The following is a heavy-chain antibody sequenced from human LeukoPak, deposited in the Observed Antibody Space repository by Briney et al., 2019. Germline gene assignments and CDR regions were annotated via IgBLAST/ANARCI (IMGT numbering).Heavy chain of an antibody. J-gene: IGHJ3*02. V-gene: IGHV4-30-2*01. CDR3: ARESLAVAAAFDI. CDR1: GGSFSSGGFS. CDR2: IYHSGST. D-gene: IGHD6-19*01. Sequence: PSETLSLTCAVYGGSFSSGGFSWSWIRQPPGKGLEWIGEIYHSGSTNYNPSLKSRVTISVDKSKNQFSLKLSSVTAADTAVYYCARESLAVAAAFDIWGQGTMVTVSS.